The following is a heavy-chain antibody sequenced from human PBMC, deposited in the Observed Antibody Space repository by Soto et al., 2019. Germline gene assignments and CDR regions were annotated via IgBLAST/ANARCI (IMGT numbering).Heavy chain of an antibody. CDR3: ARDSSWGWVGSHFDH. V-gene: IGHV3-21*01. D-gene: IGHD3-10*01. CDR2: ISTTSSYI. J-gene: IGHJ4*02. CDR1: GFHFSSYN. Sequence: PGGSLRLSCVVSGFHFSSYNMNWVRQAPGKGLEWVSSISTTSSYIYYADSVKGRFTVSRDNGKNSLYLQMNSLGADDTAVYYCARDSSWGWVGSHFDHWGQGTLVTVSS.